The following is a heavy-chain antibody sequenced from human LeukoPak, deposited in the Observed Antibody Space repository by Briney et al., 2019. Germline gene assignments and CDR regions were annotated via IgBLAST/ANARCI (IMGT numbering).Heavy chain of an antibody. J-gene: IGHJ3*02. V-gene: IGHV3-74*01. CDR3: VLDLFSSFAFDI. D-gene: IGHD3/OR15-3a*01. CDR1: GFTISRYW. CDR2: INSDGSST. Sequence: AGGSLRLSCAASGFTISRYWMHWVRQAPGKGLLWVSRINSDGSSTYYADSVKGRFTTSRDNAKNALHLQMNSLTAEDTAVYYCVLDLFSSFAFDIWGQGTMVTISS.